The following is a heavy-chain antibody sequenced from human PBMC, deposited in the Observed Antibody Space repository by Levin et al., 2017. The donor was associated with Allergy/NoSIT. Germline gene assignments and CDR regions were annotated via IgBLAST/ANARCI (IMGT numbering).Heavy chain of an antibody. Sequence: GASVKVSCKASGYTFTSYGISWVRQAPGQGLEWMGWISAYNGNTNYAQKLQGRVTMTTDTSTSTAYMELRSLRSDDTAVYYWAGAYGDYGPGGVGDAFDIWGQGTMVTVSS. CDR3: AGAYGDYGPGGVGDAFDI. V-gene: IGHV1-18*01. CDR2: ISAYNGNT. J-gene: IGHJ3*02. D-gene: IGHD4-17*01. CDR1: GYTFTSYG.